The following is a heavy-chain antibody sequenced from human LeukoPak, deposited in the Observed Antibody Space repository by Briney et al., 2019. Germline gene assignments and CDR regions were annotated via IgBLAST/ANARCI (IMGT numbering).Heavy chain of an antibody. J-gene: IGHJ3*02. CDR1: GGSFSGYY. CDR2: IYYSGST. Sequence: KASETLSLTCAVYGGSFSGYYWSWIRQPPGKGLEWIGYIYYSGSTNYNPSLKSRVTISVDTSKNQFSLKLSSVTAADTAVYYCARGGYKPQPWSSATDAFDIWGQGTMVTVSS. D-gene: IGHD5-24*01. V-gene: IGHV4-59*01. CDR3: ARGGYKPQPWSSATDAFDI.